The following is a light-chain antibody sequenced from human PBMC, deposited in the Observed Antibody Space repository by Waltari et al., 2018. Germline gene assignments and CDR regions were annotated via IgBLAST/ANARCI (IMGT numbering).Light chain of an antibody. CDR1: GSNIGRHY. J-gene: IGLJ1*01. CDR2: NND. CDR3: AAWDETLNTFL. Sequence: QSVLTQPPSASGAPGQTITISCSGGGSNIGRHYVYWYQQFPGRAPRLIIHNNDQRPSGVPDLFSGAKSGISGSLAISGLRSDDEADYYCAAWDETLNTFLFGTGTKVAAL. V-gene: IGLV1-47*01.